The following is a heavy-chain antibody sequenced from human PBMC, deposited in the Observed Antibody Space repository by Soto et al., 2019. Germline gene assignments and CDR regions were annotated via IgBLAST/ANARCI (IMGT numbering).Heavy chain of an antibody. CDR1: GGSISSYY. D-gene: IGHD6-19*01. J-gene: IGHJ4*02. Sequence: KTSETLSLTCTVSGGSISSYYWSWIRQPPGKGLGWIGYIYYSGSTNYNPSLKSRVTISVDTSKNQFSLKLSSVTAADTAVYYCARHIAVAGDIDYWGQGTLVTVSS. V-gene: IGHV4-59*01. CDR2: IYYSGST. CDR3: ARHIAVAGDIDY.